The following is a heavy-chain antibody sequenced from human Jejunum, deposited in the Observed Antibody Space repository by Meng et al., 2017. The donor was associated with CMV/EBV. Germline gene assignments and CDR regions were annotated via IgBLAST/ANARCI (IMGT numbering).Heavy chain of an antibody. V-gene: IGHV3-66*02. J-gene: IGHJ4*01. D-gene: IGHD3-3*01. Sequence: YISWVGHAPGKVLEWVSIIYSDHSGGATYYADSVEGRFTISRDNSKNTVYLQMNGLRRDDTAVYYCAKALTIFGLLREFYYFDYWGHGTLVTVSS. CDR2: IYSDHSGGAT. CDR3: AKALTIFGLLREFYYFDY. CDR1: Y.